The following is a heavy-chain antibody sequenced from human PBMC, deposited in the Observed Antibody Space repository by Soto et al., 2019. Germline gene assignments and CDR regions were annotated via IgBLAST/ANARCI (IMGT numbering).Heavy chain of an antibody. J-gene: IGHJ4*02. Sequence: PSPTLSLPCAISGDSVSSASAAWSWIRQSPSRGLEWLGRTYYRSKWYSDYAVSVKSRITINPDTSKNQFSLQLNSVTPDDTAVYYCARGSYYSGWVWGQGTLVTVSS. CDR1: GDSVSSASAA. CDR3: ARGSYYSGWV. D-gene: IGHD6-19*01. CDR2: TYYRSKWYS. V-gene: IGHV6-1*01.